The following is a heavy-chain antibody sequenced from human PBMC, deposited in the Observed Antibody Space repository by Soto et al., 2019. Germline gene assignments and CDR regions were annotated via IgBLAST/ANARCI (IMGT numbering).Heavy chain of an antibody. CDR3: AAVRGSLGSLSFDY. V-gene: IGHV1-69-2*01. Sequence: EVLLQQSRAEARKPGSVVKMSCEVSGITFSDLHMHWVKQAPGKGLEWVGLVEVENDERLYAEKYRCILDINTDTSREISDMELTSLTSDDTAIYFCAAVRGSLGSLSFDYWGQGTPVTVSA. J-gene: IGHJ4*02. CDR1: GITFSDLH. CDR2: VEVENDER. D-gene: IGHD1-26*01.